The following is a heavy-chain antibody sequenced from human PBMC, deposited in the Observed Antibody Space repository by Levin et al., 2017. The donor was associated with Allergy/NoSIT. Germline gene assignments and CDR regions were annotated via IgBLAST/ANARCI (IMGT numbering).Heavy chain of an antibody. J-gene: IGHJ3*02. CDR2: ISGGGETT. V-gene: IGHV3-23*01. CDR3: AQTLHPGETHSFDI. D-gene: IGHD1-26*01. Sequence: GGSLRLSCAASGFIFSSYAINWVRQAPGKGLDWVSAISGGGETTLYADSVKGRFTISRDNSKNTLYLQMNSLRTEDTALYYCAQTLHPGETHSFDIWGQGTVVTVSS. CDR1: GFIFSSYA.